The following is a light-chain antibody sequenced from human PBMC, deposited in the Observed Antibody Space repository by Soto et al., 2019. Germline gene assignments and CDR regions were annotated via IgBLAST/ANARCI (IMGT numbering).Light chain of an antibody. J-gene: IGKJ4*01. CDR1: QSVSSNY. CDR2: GAS. V-gene: IGKV3-20*01. CDR3: QQYGSSRLT. Sequence: EIVLTQSPGTVSVSPGERATLSCRASQSVSSNYLAWYQQKPGQAPRLLIYGASSRATGISDRFSGSGSGTDFTLTISRLEPEDFAVYYCQQYGSSRLTFGGGTKVEIK.